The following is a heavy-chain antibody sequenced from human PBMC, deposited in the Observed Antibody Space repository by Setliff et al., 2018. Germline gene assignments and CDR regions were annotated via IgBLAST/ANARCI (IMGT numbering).Heavy chain of an antibody. CDR3: ARRWNFGPYGSGIHDGFDM. CDR2: IYNSGST. CDR1: GGSISSYY. J-gene: IGHJ3*02. Sequence: SETLSLTCTVSGGSISSYYWSWIRQSPGKGLEWIGYIYNSGSTNYNPSVKSRVTISVDTSKNQFSLKLNSVTATDTAVYYCARRWNFGPYGSGIHDGFDMWGQGTMVTVSS. D-gene: IGHD3-10*01. V-gene: IGHV4-59*12.